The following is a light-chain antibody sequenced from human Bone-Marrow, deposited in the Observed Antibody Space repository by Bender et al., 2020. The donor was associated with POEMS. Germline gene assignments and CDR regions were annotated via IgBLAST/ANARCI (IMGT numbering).Light chain of an antibody. V-gene: IGLV2-23*02. J-gene: IGLJ2*01. CDR1: SSDVGNYNL. CDR2: EVT. Sequence: QSALTQPASVSGSPGQSITISCTGTSSDVGNYNLVSWYQQHPGRAPKLLIYEVTKRPSGVSNRFSASKSGNTASLSISGLQAEDEADYYCCSYAGSNTYIFGGGTKLTVL. CDR3: CSYAGSNTYI.